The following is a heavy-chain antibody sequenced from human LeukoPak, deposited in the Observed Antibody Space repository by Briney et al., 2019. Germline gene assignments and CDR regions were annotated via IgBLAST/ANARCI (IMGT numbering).Heavy chain of an antibody. CDR1: GFSLSTSGMR. D-gene: IGHD3-22*01. CDR3: ARIDYDSSGYYHAY. J-gene: IGHJ4*02. CDR2: IDWDDDK. Sequence: SGPALVKPTQTLTLTCTFSGFSLSTSGMRVSWIRQPPGKALEWLARIDWDDDKFYSTSLKTRLTISKDTSKNQVVLRMTNMDPVDTATYCCARIDYDSSGYYHAYWGQGTLVTVSS. V-gene: IGHV2-70*04.